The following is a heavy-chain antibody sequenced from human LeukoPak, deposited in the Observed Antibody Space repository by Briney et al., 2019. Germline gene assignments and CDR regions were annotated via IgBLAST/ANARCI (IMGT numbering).Heavy chain of an antibody. CDR1: GFTFSSYA. D-gene: IGHD3-22*01. CDR2: ISSNGGST. Sequence: GGSLRLSCAASGFTFSSYAMHWVRQAPGKGLEYVSAISSNGGSTYYANSVKGRFTISRDNSKNTLYLQMGSLRAEDMAVYYCARESSGYYYWDHFDYWGQGTLVTVSS. V-gene: IGHV3-64*01. CDR3: ARESSGYYYWDHFDY. J-gene: IGHJ4*02.